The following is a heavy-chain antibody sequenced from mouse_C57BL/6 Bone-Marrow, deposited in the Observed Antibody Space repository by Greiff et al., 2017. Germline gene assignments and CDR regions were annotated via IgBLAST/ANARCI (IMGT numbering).Heavy chain of an antibody. J-gene: IGHJ2*01. CDR3: ARGGKNFDY. CDR1: GYTFTSYW. CDR2: IYPGSGST. V-gene: IGHV1-55*01. Sequence: QVQLQQPGAELVKPGASVKMSCKASGYTFTSYWITWVKQRSGQGLEWIGDIYPGSGSTNYNENFKSKATLTVDTSSSTAYMQLSSLTSEDSAVYYCARGGKNFDYWGQGTTLTVSS.